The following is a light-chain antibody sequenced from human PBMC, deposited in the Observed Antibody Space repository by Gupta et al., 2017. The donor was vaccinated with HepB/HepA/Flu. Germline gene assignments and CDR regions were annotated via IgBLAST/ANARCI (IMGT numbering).Light chain of an antibody. V-gene: IGKV3-15*01. CDR3: QQYDSWPLT. CDR1: RTIGTK. Sequence: EIVMTQSPATLSVSPGDRAALSCRASRTIGTKLAWYQQKPGQAPRLLIHGASSRATGFPARFSGSGSGTEFTLTISGLQSEDFAVYYCQQYDSWPLTFGGGTKVDIK. CDR2: GAS. J-gene: IGKJ4*01.